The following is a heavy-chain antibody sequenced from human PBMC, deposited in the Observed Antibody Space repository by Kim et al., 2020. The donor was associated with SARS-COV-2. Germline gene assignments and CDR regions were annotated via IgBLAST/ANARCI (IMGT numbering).Heavy chain of an antibody. CDR1: GYTFTTYA. Sequence: ASVKVSCKASGYTFTTYAMHWVRQAPGQRLEWMGWISGGNGNTKYSQKFQGRVTITRDTSATTAYMDLSSLTSEDTAVYYCARQFGNWHILTRQYFYYYAMDVWGQWTTVTVSS. V-gene: IGHV1-3*01. D-gene: IGHD3-9*01. CDR2: ISGGNGNT. J-gene: IGHJ6*02. CDR3: ARQFGNWHILTRQYFYYYAMDV.